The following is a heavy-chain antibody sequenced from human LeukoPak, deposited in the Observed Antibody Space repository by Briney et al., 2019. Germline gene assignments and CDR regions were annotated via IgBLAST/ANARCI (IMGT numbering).Heavy chain of an antibody. CDR1: GFTFSSYS. CDR2: ISSSSTT. Sequence: GGSLRLSCAASGFTFSSYSMNWVRQAPGKGLEWVSYISSSSTTYYADSVKGRFTISRDNAKNSLYLQMNSLRAEDTAAYYCARENKGMGFDYWGQGTLVTVSS. J-gene: IGHJ4*02. V-gene: IGHV3-48*01. CDR3: ARENKGMGFDY. D-gene: IGHD1-26*01.